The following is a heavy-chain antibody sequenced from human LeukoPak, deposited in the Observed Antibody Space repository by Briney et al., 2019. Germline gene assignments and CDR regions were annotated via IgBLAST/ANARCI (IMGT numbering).Heavy chain of an antibody. CDR3: ARVDCSGDSCYSAGY. V-gene: IGHV1-18*01. CDR2: ISVDNGKT. D-gene: IGHD2-15*01. Sequence: ASVKVSCKASGYTSFYYGVTWVRQVPGQGLEWMGWISVDNGKTNYAQKLQGRVTLATDISTSTAYMELRSLRSDDTAVYYCARVDCSGDSCYSAGYWGQGTLVTVSS. CDR1: GYTSFYYG. J-gene: IGHJ4*02.